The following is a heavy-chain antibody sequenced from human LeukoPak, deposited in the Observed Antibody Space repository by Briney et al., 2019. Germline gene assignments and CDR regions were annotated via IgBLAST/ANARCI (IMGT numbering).Heavy chain of an antibody. CDR2: ISGSGGST. CDR1: GFTFSSYA. D-gene: IGHD3-10*01. V-gene: IGHV3-23*01. Sequence: QSGGSLRLSCAASGFTFSSYAMSWVRQAPGKGLEWVSAISGSGGSTYYADSVKGRFTISRDNSKNTLYLQMNSLRAEDAAVYYCAKHRSGSYYVWAFDIWGQGTMVTVSS. J-gene: IGHJ3*02. CDR3: AKHRSGSYYVWAFDI.